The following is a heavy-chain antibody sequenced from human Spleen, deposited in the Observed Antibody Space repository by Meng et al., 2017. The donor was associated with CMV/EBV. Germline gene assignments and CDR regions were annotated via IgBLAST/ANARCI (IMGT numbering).Heavy chain of an antibody. Sequence: GESLKISCAASGFTLSSYAMSWVRQAPGKGLEWVSVIYGGGSSTYYADSVKGRFTISRDNFKNTPYLQMNSLRAEDTAVYYCAKLPIVGASRGFDYWGQGTLVTVSS. D-gene: IGHD1-26*01. CDR1: GFTLSSYA. V-gene: IGHV3-23*03. CDR3: AKLPIVGASRGFDY. J-gene: IGHJ4*02. CDR2: IYGGGSST.